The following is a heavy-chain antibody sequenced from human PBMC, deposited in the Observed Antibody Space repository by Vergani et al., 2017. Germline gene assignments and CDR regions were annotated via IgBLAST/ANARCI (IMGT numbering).Heavy chain of an antibody. J-gene: IGHJ4*02. CDR3: ARRGGYSSSWAGYYFDY. Sequence: EVQLLESGGGLVQPGGSLRLSCAASGFTFSSYAMSWVRQAPGKGLEWVSAISGSGSSKYYADSVKGRFTISRDNSKNTLYLQMNSLRAEDTAVYYCARRGGYSSSWAGYYFDYWGQGTLVTVSS. CDR2: ISGSGSSK. CDR1: GFTFSSYA. D-gene: IGHD6-13*01. V-gene: IGHV3-23*01.